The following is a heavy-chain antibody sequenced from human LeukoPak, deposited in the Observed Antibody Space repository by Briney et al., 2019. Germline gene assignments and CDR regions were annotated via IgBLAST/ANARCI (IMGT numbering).Heavy chain of an antibody. D-gene: IGHD6-19*01. CDR2: ISYRGYT. CDR1: GGSIFSYY. J-gene: IGHJ5*02. Sequence: SETLSLTCNVSGGSIFSYYWSWIRQPPGKGLEWIGYISYRGYTKYNPSLKSRVTISVDTSKNQFSLKVNSVTAADTAVYYCARRGYISGWYQQGNWFDPWGQGALVTVSS. V-gene: IGHV4-59*08. CDR3: ARRGYISGWYQQGNWFDP.